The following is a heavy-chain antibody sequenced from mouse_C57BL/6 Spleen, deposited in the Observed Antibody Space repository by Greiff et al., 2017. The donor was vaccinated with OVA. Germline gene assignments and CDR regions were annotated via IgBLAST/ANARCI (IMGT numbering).Heavy chain of an antibody. CDR3: ARHLEPNYGSSFYAMDY. CDR2: FYPGSGSI. CDR1: GYTFTEYT. Sequence: QVQLKESGAELVKPGASVKLSCKASGYTFTEYTIHWVKQRSGQGLEWIGWFYPGSGSIKYNEKFKVKATLTADKSSSTVYMELSRLTSEDSAVYFCARHLEPNYGSSFYAMDYWGQGTSVTVSS. D-gene: IGHD1-1*01. V-gene: IGHV1-62-2*01. J-gene: IGHJ4*01.